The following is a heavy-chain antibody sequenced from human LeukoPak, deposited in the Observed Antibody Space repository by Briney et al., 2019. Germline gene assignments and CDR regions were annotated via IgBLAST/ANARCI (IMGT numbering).Heavy chain of an antibody. CDR3: GRWGYFDSGNYFVVDY. V-gene: IGHV4-59*01. CDR2: IHNNGGS. J-gene: IGHJ4*02. D-gene: IGHD3-22*01. Sequence: SSETLSLTCIVSGDSIRSYYWNWIRQAPGKAPEWIGHIHNNGGSAYNFSLKSRVTISMDTSKNQFSLKLSSVTAADTAVYYCGRWGYFDSGNYFVVDYWGQGTVVTVSS. CDR1: GDSIRSYY.